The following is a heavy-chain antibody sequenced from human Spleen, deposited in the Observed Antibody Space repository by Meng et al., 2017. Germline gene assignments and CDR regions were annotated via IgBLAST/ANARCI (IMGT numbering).Heavy chain of an antibody. Sequence: SVKVSCKASGGIFSSYAISWVRQAPGQGLEWMGGIIPIFGTANYAQKFQGRVTITADKSTSTAYMELSSLRSEDTAVYYCARSPMSGYKYYFDYWGQGTLVTVSS. CDR2: IIPIFGTA. CDR3: ARSPMSGYKYYFDY. D-gene: IGHD3-3*01. V-gene: IGHV1-69*06. CDR1: GGIFSSYA. J-gene: IGHJ4*02.